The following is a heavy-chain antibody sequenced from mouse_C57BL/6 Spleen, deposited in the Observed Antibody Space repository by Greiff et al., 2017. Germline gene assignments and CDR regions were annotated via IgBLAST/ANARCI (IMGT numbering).Heavy chain of an antibody. D-gene: IGHD4-1*01. J-gene: IGHJ3*01. CDR1: GYTFTDYY. CDR3: AGDWDVAY. CDR2: INPNNGGT. V-gene: IGHV1-26*01. Sequence: EVQLQQSGPELVKPGASVKISCKASGYTFTDYYMNWVKQSHGKSLEWIGDINPNNGGTSYNQKFKGKATLTVDKSSSTAYMELRRLTSEDSAVYYCAGDWDVAYWGQGTLVTVSA.